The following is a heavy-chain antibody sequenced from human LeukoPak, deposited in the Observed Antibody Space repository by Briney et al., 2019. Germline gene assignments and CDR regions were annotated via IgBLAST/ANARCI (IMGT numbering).Heavy chain of an antibody. CDR3: ARPLTGDLDWFDP. CDR1: GFTFSSDS. V-gene: IGHV3-21*01. Sequence: PGGSLRLSCAASGFTFSSDSMNWVRQAPGKGLEWVSSISRSSRYIYYADSVKGRFTVSRDNAKNSLYLQMNRLRAEDTAVYYCARPLTGDLDWFDPWGRGTLVTVSS. D-gene: IGHD7-27*01. CDR2: ISRSSRYI. J-gene: IGHJ5*02.